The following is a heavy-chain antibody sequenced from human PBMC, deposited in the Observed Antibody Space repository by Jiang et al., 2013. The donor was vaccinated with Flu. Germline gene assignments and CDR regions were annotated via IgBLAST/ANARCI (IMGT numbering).Heavy chain of an antibody. D-gene: IGHD6-19*01. CDR1: GYTFTSYA. CDR2: INTNTGNP. Sequence: QSGSELKKPGASVKVSCKASGYTFTSYAMNWVRQAPGQGLEWMGWINTNTGNPTYAQGFTGRFVFSLDTSVSTAYLQICSLKAEDTAVYYCARDVLEQWLALALGRSGFDPWGQGTLVTVSS. J-gene: IGHJ5*02. CDR3: ARDVLEQWLALALGRSGFDP. V-gene: IGHV7-4-1*01.